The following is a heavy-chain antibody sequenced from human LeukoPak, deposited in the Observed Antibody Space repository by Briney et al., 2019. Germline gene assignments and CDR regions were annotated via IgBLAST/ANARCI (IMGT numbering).Heavy chain of an antibody. Sequence: SETLSLTCTVSDGSISSSSCYWGWIRQPPGKGLEWIGSIYYSGSTSYNPSLKSRVTISVDTSKNQFSLKLSSVTAADTAVYYCARHESIIVVVAARGFDYWGQGTPVTVSS. CDR1: DGSISSSSCY. CDR2: IYYSGST. CDR3: ARHESIIVVVAARGFDY. J-gene: IGHJ4*02. D-gene: IGHD2-15*01. V-gene: IGHV4-39*01.